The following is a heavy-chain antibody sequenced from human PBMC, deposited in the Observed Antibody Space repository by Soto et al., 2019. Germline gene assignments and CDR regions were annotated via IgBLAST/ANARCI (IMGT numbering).Heavy chain of an antibody. V-gene: IGHV3-9*01. Sequence: SLRLSCAASGFTFDDYAMHWVRQAPGKGLEWVSGISWNSGSIGYADSVKGRFTISRDNAKNSLYLQMNSLRAEDTALYYCAKGQLAYYYYYGMDVWGQGTTVTVPS. D-gene: IGHD6-13*01. J-gene: IGHJ6*02. CDR3: AKGQLAYYYYYGMDV. CDR2: ISWNSGSI. CDR1: GFTFDDYA.